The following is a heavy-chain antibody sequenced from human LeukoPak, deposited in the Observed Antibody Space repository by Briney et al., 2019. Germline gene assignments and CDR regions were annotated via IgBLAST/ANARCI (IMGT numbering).Heavy chain of an antibody. CDR3: AKQMVERQQDYYMDV. Sequence: GGSLRLACVASGFTFSIYGMQWVRQAPGEGREWLAFIRHDESNKFYADSVKGRFTISRDNSKNTLYLQMSSLRAEDTALYYCAKQMVERQQDYYMDVWGKGTSVTVSS. V-gene: IGHV3-30*02. CDR1: GFTFSIYG. D-gene: IGHD2-15*01. J-gene: IGHJ6*03. CDR2: IRHDESNK.